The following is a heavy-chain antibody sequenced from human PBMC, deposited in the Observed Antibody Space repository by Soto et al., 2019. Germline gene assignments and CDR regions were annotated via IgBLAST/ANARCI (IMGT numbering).Heavy chain of an antibody. CDR3: ARLDIVVVPAAMEDYYYYMDV. CDR1: GGSISSSSYY. CDR2: IYYSGST. V-gene: IGHV4-39*01. D-gene: IGHD2-2*03. Sequence: PSETLSLTCTVSGGSISSSSYYWGWIRQPPGKGLEWIGSIYYSGSTYYNPSLKSRVTISVDTSKNQFSLKLSSVTAADTAVYYCARLDIVVVPAAMEDYYYYMDVWGKGTTVTVSS. J-gene: IGHJ6*03.